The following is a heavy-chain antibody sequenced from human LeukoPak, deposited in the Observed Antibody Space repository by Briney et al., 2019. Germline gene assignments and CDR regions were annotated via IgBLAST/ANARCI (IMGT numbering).Heavy chain of an antibody. D-gene: IGHD5-18*01. V-gene: IGHV3-7*04. CDR3: ARGAWIPEY. Sequence: QPGGSLRLSCAVSGFNFSNYWMTWVRQAPGKGLEWLVNIQQDGSAKVYVASVKGRFTISRDNAKNSLFLQMNSPRAEDTAVYYCARGAWIPEYWGQGALVTVSS. CDR1: GFNFSNYW. J-gene: IGHJ4*02. CDR2: IQQDGSAK.